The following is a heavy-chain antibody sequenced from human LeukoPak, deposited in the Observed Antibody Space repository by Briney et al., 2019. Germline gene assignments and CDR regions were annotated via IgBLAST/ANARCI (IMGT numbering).Heavy chain of an antibody. CDR3: ARGPDYGDYRFDY. D-gene: IGHD4-17*01. Sequence: GGSLRLSCAASGFTFSSYEMNWVRQAPGKGLEWVSYISSSGSTIYYADSVKGRFTISRDNAKNSLYLQMNSLRAEDTAVYYCARGPDYGDYRFDYWGQGTLVTVSS. J-gene: IGHJ4*02. CDR2: ISSSGSTI. V-gene: IGHV3-48*03. CDR1: GFTFSSYE.